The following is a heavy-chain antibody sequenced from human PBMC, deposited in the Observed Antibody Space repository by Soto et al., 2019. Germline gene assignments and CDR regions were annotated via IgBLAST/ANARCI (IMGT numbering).Heavy chain of an antibody. CDR2: IKSKADGGTT. D-gene: IGHD3-22*01. CDR1: GFTLANAW. V-gene: IGHV3-15*01. J-gene: IGHJ2*01. CDR3: TTSANYYDSSRYRGYFDL. Sequence: PGGSLRLSCSTSGFTLANAWMSWVRQAPGKGLEWVGRIKSKADGGTTDFPAPVKGRFTISRDDSKRTLYLQLNSLRTEDTAVYYCTTSANYYDSSRYRGYFDLWGRGTLVTVSS.